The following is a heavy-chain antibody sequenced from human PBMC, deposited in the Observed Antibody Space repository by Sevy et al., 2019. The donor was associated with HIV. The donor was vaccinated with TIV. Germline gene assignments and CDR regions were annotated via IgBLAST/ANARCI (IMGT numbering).Heavy chain of an antibody. CDR2: IKSKTDGGTT. Sequence: GGSLRLSCAASGFTFGNAWMNWVRQAPGKGLEWVGRIKSKTDGGTTDYAAPVKGRFTISRDDSKNTLYLQMNSLKTEDTAVYYCTTDGGGYNYGYSFDYWGQGTLVTVSS. CDR1: GFTFGNAW. V-gene: IGHV3-15*07. J-gene: IGHJ4*02. D-gene: IGHD5-18*01. CDR3: TTDGGGYNYGYSFDY.